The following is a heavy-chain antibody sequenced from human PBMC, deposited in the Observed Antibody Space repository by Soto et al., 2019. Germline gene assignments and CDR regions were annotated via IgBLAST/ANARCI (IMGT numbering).Heavy chain of an antibody. CDR1: GGSISSGDYY. CDR3: ARSYSSSSFEDC. V-gene: IGHV4-30-4*01. CDR2: LYYSGST. J-gene: IGHJ4*02. D-gene: IGHD6-6*01. Sequence: QVQLQESGPGLVKPSQTLSLTCTVSGGSISSGDYYWSWIRQPPGKGLEWIGYLYYSGSTYYNPSFKSRISIAVDTSKNQFALKLSSVTAADTAVYYCARSYSSSSFEDCWSQGTLVSVSS.